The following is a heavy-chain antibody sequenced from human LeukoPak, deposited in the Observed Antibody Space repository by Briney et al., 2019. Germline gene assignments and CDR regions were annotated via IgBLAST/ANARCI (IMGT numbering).Heavy chain of an antibody. J-gene: IGHJ6*02. D-gene: IGHD1-1*01. CDR3: TRHEARTRYYYYGMDV. CDR1: GYNFPNYW. CDR2: MYPGDSDA. V-gene: IGHV5-51*01. Sequence: GESLKISCKGSGYNFPNYWIGWVRQMPGKGLEWVGIMYPGDSDATYNPSLEGQVTISADKSISTAYLQWNSLRASDTALYYCTRHEARTRYYYYGMDVWGQGTAVTVSS.